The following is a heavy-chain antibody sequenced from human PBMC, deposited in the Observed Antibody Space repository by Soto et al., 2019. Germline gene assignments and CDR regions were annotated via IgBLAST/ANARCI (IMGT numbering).Heavy chain of an antibody. J-gene: IGHJ4*02. Sequence: EVQLLASGGGLAQPGGSLRLSCAASGFPFSSYAMSWVRQAPGKGLELVSGIGGSGGDTYYADSVKGRFTVSRDNAENSLDLQLTRLRVEYTATYYFVRRSWRRPADYMGQGILVTVAS. V-gene: IGHV3-23*01. CDR3: VRRSWRRPADY. CDR2: IGGSGGDT. D-gene: IGHD3-10*01. CDR1: GFPFSSYA.